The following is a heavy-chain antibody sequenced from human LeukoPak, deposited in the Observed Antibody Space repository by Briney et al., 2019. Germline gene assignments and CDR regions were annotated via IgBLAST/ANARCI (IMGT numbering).Heavy chain of an antibody. V-gene: IGHV3-21*04. D-gene: IGHD2-2*01. CDR1: GFTFSSYD. J-gene: IGHJ4*02. Sequence: GGSLRLSCAASGFTFSSYDMNWVRQAPGRALEWVSSITSSGTYIFYADSVKGRFTISRDNAKNSLYLQMNSLGPEDTAIYYCAKDRIPGAGTLLGYWGQGTLVTVSS. CDR3: AKDRIPGAGTLLGY. CDR2: ITSSGTYI.